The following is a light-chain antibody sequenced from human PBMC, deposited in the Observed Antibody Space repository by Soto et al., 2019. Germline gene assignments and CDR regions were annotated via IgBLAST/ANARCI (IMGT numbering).Light chain of an antibody. Sequence: EIVLTQSPATLSLSPGERATLSCRASQSVSSYLAWYQQKPGQAPRLLIYDASNRATGIPARFSGSGSGTDFTLTISSLEPEDFAVYYCQQRSSWPPAFTFGPGTQVDIK. CDR3: QQRSSWPPAFT. J-gene: IGKJ3*01. V-gene: IGKV3-11*01. CDR2: DAS. CDR1: QSVSSY.